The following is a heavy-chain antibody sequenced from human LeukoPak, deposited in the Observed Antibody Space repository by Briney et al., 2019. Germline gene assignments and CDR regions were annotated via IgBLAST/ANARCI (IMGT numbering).Heavy chain of an antibody. V-gene: IGHV4-59*01. CDR1: GGALSSYY. CDR2: IYYSGST. D-gene: IGHD6-13*01. J-gene: IGHJ4*02. CDR3: ARDDRAAAGALGY. Sequence: SQTLSLTCTVSGGALSSYYWSCIRQPPGKGLEWIGYIYYSGSTNYNPSLKSRVTISVDTSKNQFSLKLSSVTAADTAVYYCARDDRAAAGALGYWGQGTLVTVSS.